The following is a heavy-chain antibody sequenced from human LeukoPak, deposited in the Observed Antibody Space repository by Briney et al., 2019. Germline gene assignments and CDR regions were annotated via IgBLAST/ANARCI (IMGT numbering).Heavy chain of an antibody. CDR1: GFTFSSYA. J-gene: IGHJ4*02. D-gene: IGHD5-24*01. V-gene: IGHV3-21*01. CDR2: ISSSSSYI. CDR3: ARDLGEMATPYYFDY. Sequence: GGSLRLSCAASGFTFSSYAMSWVRQAPGKGLEWVSSISSSSSYIFYADSVKGRFTISRDNAKNSLYLQMNSLRAEDTAVYYCARDLGEMATPYYFDYWGQGTLVTVSS.